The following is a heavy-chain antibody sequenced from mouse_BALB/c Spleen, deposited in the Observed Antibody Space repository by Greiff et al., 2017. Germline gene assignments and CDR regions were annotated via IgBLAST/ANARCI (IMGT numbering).Heavy chain of an antibody. Sequence: QVQLKESGPGLVAPSQSLSITCTVSGFSLTSYGVHWVRQPPGKGLEWLGVIWAGGSTNYNSALMSRLSISKDNSKSQVFLKMNSLQTDDTAMYYCARTARAPPYAMDYWGQGTSVTVSS. CDR1: GFSLTSYG. CDR2: IWAGGST. J-gene: IGHJ4*01. V-gene: IGHV2-9*02. CDR3: ARTARAPPYAMDY. D-gene: IGHD3-2*01.